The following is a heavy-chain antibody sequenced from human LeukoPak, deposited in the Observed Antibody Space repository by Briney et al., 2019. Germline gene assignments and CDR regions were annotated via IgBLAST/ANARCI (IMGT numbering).Heavy chain of an antibody. CDR3: ARPNTYDVGNNAFDI. J-gene: IGHJ3*02. CDR1: GASITSYY. D-gene: IGHD2/OR15-2a*01. V-gene: IGHV4-59*01. CDR2: IYYLGAT. Sequence: SETLSLTCTVPGASITSYYWSWIRQPPGKGLEWIGYIYYLGATHYNPSLKSRVTISVDTSKSQFSLKLSSVTAADTAVYYCARPNTYDVGNNAFDIWGQGTMVTVSS.